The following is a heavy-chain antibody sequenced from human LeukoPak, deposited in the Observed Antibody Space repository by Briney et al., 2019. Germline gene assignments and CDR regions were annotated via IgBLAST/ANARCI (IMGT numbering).Heavy chain of an antibody. D-gene: IGHD6-13*01. Sequence: PSETLSLTCTVSGGSISSHYWSWIRQPPGKGLEWIGYIYYSGSTNYNPSLKSRVTISVDTSKNQFSLKLSSVTAADTAVYYCASKDSSSWLFDYWGQGTLVTVSS. CDR3: ASKDSSSWLFDY. CDR1: GGSISSHY. CDR2: IYYSGST. J-gene: IGHJ4*02. V-gene: IGHV4-59*11.